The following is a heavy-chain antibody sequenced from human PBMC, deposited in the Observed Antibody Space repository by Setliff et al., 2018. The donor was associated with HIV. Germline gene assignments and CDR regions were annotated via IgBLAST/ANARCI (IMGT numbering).Heavy chain of an antibody. J-gene: IGHJ4*02. V-gene: IGHV4-59*11. Sequence: SETLSLTCTVSGGSISSHYWSWIRQPPGKGLEWIGYIYNSGSTNYNSSLKSRVSISVDTSKNQFSLRLTSVTTADTAVYYCARADYDSTGYYFDLWGRGSLVTVSS. CDR3: ARADYDSTGYYFDL. D-gene: IGHD3-22*01. CDR1: GGSISSHY. CDR2: IYNSGST.